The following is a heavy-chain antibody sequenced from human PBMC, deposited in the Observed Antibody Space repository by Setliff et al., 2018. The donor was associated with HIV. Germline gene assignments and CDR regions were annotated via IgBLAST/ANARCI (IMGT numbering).Heavy chain of an antibody. CDR3: AREGARITIFGVVTALWYFDL. J-gene: IGHJ2*01. CDR1: GGSFTGYY. CDR2: IDHSGST. Sequence: SETLSLTCAVYGGSFTGYYWGWIRQPPGKGLEWIGEIDHSGSTNYNPSLKSRVTISLDTSKNQFSLKLSSVTAADTAVYYCAREGARITIFGVVTALWYFDLWGRGTLVTVSS. D-gene: IGHD3-3*01. V-gene: IGHV4-34*01.